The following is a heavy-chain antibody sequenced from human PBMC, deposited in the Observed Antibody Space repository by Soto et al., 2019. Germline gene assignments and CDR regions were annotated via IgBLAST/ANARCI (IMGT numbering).Heavy chain of an antibody. Sequence: PSETLSLTCAVSGGSISSGGYSWSWIRQPPGKGLEWIGYIYHSGSTYYNPSLKSRVTISVDRSKNQFSLKLSSVTAADTAVYYCARVSNYYDSSGYPYWFDPWGQGTLVTVSS. CDR3: ARVSNYYDSSGYPYWFDP. D-gene: IGHD3-22*01. V-gene: IGHV4-30-2*01. CDR2: IYHSGST. J-gene: IGHJ5*02. CDR1: GGSISSGGYS.